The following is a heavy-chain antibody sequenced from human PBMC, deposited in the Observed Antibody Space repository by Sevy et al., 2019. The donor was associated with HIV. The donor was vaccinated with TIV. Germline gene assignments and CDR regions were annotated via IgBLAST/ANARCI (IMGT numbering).Heavy chain of an antibody. CDR1: GFTFSSYG. Sequence: GGSLRLSCAASGFTFSSYGMHWVRQAPGKGLEWVAVIWYDGSNKYYADSVKGRFTISRDNSKNTLYLQMNSLRAEDTAVYYCARGSKTWIQLWKGDYWGQGTLVTVSS. CDR3: ARGSKTWIQLWKGDY. J-gene: IGHJ4*02. D-gene: IGHD5-18*01. CDR2: IWYDGSNK. V-gene: IGHV3-33*01.